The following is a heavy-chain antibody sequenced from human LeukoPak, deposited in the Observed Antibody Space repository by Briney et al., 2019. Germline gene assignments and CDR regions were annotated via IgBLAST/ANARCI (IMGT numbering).Heavy chain of an antibody. CDR1: GFTVSSNY. CDR2: IYSGGST. D-gene: IGHD3-10*01. J-gene: IGHJ3*02. Sequence: GSLRPSCAASGFTVSSNYMSWVRQAPGKGLGWVSVIYSGGSTYYADSVKGRFTISRDNSKNTLYLQMNSLRAEDTAVYYCARGCGACATIVRGVIITRDDAFYIWGQGTMGTVSS. V-gene: IGHV3-53*01. CDR3: ARGCGACATIVRGVIITRDDAFYI.